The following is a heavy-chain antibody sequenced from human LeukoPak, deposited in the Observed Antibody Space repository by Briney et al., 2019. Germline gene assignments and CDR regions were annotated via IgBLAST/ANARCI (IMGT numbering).Heavy chain of an antibody. CDR2: ISSSGSAI. J-gene: IGHJ4*02. CDR3: VRVKGSYFDY. CDR1: GFPLSSYS. Sequence: GGSLRLSCAASGFPLSSYSINWVRQAPGKGLEWVSYISSSGSAIYYVDSVKGRFTVSRDNAKNSLFLQMNSPRAEDTAVYYCVRVKGSYFDYWGQGALATVSS. D-gene: IGHD2-15*01. V-gene: IGHV3-48*01.